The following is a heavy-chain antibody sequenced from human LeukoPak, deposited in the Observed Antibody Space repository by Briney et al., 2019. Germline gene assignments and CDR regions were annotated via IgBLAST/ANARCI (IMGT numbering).Heavy chain of an antibody. CDR1: GFTFSSYA. J-gene: IGHJ1*01. CDR3: ARDTVDRGGWYGNYFQH. V-gene: IGHV3-30*04. CDR2: ISYDGSNK. Sequence: TGGSLRLSCTASGFTFSSYAMHWVRQAPGKGLEWVAVISYDGSNKYYADSVKGRFTISRDNSKNTLYLQMNSLRAEDTAVYYCARDTVDRGGWYGNYFQHWGQGTLVTVSS. D-gene: IGHD6-19*01.